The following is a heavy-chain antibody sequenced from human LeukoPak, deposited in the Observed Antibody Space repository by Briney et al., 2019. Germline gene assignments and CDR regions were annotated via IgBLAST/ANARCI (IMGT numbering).Heavy chain of an antibody. J-gene: IGHJ4*02. CDR2: IHGDGTT. CDR1: GFTVSTIY. Sequence: GGSLRLSCAASGFTVSTIYMSWVRQAPGKGLEWVSVIHGDGTTYYADSVKGRFTISRDNSKNTLYLQMNTLRGDDTAVYYCARANRGAFDQWGQGTLVTVSS. D-gene: IGHD1-26*01. V-gene: IGHV3-53*01. CDR3: ARANRGAFDQ.